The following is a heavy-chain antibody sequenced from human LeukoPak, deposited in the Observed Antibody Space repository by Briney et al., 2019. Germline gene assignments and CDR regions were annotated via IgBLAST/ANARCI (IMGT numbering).Heavy chain of an antibody. Sequence: SSETLSLTCAVYGGSFSGYYWSWIRQPPGKGLEWIGEINHSGSTNYNPSLKSRVTISVDTSKNQFSLKLSSVTAADTAVYYCAKVLPGSGSGNDYWGQGTLVTVSS. V-gene: IGHV4-34*01. CDR3: AKVLPGSGSGNDY. D-gene: IGHD3-10*01. J-gene: IGHJ4*02. CDR2: INHSGST. CDR1: GGSFSGYY.